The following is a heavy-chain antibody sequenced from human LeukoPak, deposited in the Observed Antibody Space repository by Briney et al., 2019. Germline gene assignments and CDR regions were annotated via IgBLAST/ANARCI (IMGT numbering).Heavy chain of an antibody. CDR3: ASLTIFGVVRKGYYYYGMDV. D-gene: IGHD3-3*01. CDR2: IYYSGST. J-gene: IGHJ6*02. CDR1: GGSISSSSYY. V-gene: IGHV4-39*07. Sequence: SETLSLTCTVSGGSISSSSYYWGWIRQPPGKGLEWIGSIYYSGSTYYNPSLKSRVTISVDTSKNQFSLKLSSVTAADTAVYYCASLTIFGVVRKGYYYYGMDVWGQGTTVTVSS.